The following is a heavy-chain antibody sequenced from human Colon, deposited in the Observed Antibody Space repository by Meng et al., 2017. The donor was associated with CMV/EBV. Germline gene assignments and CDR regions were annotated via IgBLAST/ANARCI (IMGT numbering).Heavy chain of an antibody. Sequence: ASVKVSCKASGYTFTGYYMHWVRQAPGQGLEWMGWVSPYNGNSTFAQKFQGRLTVTSDTSTNTAYMDLRSLRSDDTALYYCARANVVGSLDHWGPGTLVTVSS. D-gene: IGHD2-15*01. J-gene: IGHJ4*02. CDR2: VSPYNGNS. CDR1: GYTFTGYY. CDR3: ARANVVGSLDH. V-gene: IGHV1-18*04.